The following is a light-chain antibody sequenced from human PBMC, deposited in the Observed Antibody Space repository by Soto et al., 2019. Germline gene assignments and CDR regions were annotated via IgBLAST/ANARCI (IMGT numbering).Light chain of an antibody. J-gene: IGLJ2*01. CDR2: DVS. CDR1: SSDVGGYNY. Sequence: QSALTQPASVSGSTGQSITISCTGTSSDVGGYNYVSWNQQHPGKAPKLMIYDVSHRPSGVSDRFSGATSGNTASLTISGLLAEDEADYYCSSYARSSTLVLFGGGTKVTVL. CDR3: SSYARSSTLVL. V-gene: IGLV2-14*03.